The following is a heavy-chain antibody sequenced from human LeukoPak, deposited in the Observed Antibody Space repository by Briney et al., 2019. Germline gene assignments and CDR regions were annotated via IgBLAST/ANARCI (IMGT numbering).Heavy chain of an antibody. Sequence: GGSLRLSCAASGFTFSTYGMHWVRQAPGKGLEWVAVISYDGSNKYYADSVKGRFTISRDNSKNTLYLQMNSLRAEDTAVYYCARYDARYGMDVWGQGATVTVSS. CDR1: GFTFSTYG. CDR3: ARYDARYGMDV. CDR2: ISYDGSNK. J-gene: IGHJ6*02. D-gene: IGHD1-1*01. V-gene: IGHV3-30*03.